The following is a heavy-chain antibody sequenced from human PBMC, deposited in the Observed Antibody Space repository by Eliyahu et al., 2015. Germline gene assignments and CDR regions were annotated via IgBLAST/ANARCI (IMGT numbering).Heavy chain of an antibody. Sequence: GASVXVSCKVSGYTLTELSMHWVRQAPGKGLEWMGGFDPEDGETIYAQKFQGRVTMTEDTSTDTAYMELSSLRSEDTAVYYCATMSPNYYYDSSAYYVDTFDIWGQGTLVTVSS. CDR3: ATMSPNYYYDSSAYYVDTFDI. CDR2: FDPEDGET. D-gene: IGHD3-22*01. V-gene: IGHV1-24*01. J-gene: IGHJ3*02. CDR1: GYTLTELS.